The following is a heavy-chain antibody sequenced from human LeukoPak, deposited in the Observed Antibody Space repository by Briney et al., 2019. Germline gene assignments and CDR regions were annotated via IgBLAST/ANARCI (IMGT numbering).Heavy chain of an antibody. J-gene: IGHJ3*02. CDR1: GGSISSYY. V-gene: IGHV4-4*09. Sequence: SETLSLTCTVSGGSISSYYWSWVRQPPGKGLEWIGYIYTSGSTNYNPSLKSRVTISVDTSKNQFSLKLSSLTAADTAVYYCARLRAQYSSSFWAFDIWGQGTMVTVSA. CDR3: ARLRAQYSSSFWAFDI. D-gene: IGHD6-6*01. CDR2: IYTSGST.